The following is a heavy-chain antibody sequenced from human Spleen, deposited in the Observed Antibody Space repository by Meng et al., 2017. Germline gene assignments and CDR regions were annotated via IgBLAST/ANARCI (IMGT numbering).Heavy chain of an antibody. V-gene: IGHV3-9*01. CDR3: ARDIQPSSYVIDS. CDR2: ISWNSNGI. CDR1: GFTFDDYA. Sequence: SLKISCAASGFTFDDYAMHWVRQAPGKGLEWVSGISWNSNGIGYADSVKGRFTISRDNAKNSLFLHMNSLSHEDTALYFCARDIQPSSYVIDSWGQGTLVTVSS. J-gene: IGHJ4*02. D-gene: IGHD3-16*01.